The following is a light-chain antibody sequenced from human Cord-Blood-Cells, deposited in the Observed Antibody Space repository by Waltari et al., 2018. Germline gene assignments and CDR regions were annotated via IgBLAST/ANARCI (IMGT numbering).Light chain of an antibody. Sequence: DIQMTPSPSSLSASVGDRSTITCRAIQSTSSYLNGYQQKPGKDPKLLIYAASSLQSGVTSRFSGSGSGTDFTLTISSLQPEDFATYYCRQSYSTPYSFGQGTKLEIK. CDR2: AAS. CDR3: RQSYSTPYS. J-gene: IGKJ2*03. CDR1: QSTSSY. V-gene: IGKV1-39*01.